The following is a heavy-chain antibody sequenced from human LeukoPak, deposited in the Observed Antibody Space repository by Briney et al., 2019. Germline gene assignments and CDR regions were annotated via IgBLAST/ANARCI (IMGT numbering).Heavy chain of an antibody. Sequence: GGSLRLSCAASGFTFSSYWMSWVRQAPGKGLEWVASIKRDGSVKKYVDSVQGRFTVSRDNTKNSLYLQMNSLRADDTAVYYCARLSGDMTVFDLWGQGTLVTVSS. CDR1: GFTFSSYW. J-gene: IGHJ4*02. D-gene: IGHD1-26*01. CDR2: IKRDGSVK. CDR3: ARLSGDMTVFDL. V-gene: IGHV3-7*01.